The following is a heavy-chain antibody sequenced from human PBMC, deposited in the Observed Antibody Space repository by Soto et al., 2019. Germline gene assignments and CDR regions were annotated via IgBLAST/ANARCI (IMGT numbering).Heavy chain of an antibody. CDR1: GYSISSNNW. D-gene: IGHD6-6*01. CDR3: VGGVAARPDYFDF. CDR2: IHYSEST. Sequence: QVQLQESGPGLVKPSDTLSLTRAASGYSISSNNWWAWIRQPPGKGLEWIGHIHYSESTYHNPSLNSPVTMSVDTTKNQFPRKLNSVTAADTAVYLCVGGVAARPDYFDFWGQGNLVTVSS. V-gene: IGHV4-28*01. J-gene: IGHJ4*01.